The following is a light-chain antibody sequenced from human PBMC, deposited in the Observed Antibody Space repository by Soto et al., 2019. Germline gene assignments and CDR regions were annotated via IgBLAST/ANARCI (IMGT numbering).Light chain of an antibody. Sequence: DIQMTQSPSSLSASVGDRVSITCRASQSISTYLNWYQQKPGKVPRLLIYAASSLQSGVPSRFSGSGSGTDFTLTISSLQPDDFATYYCQHYNSYSEAFGQGTKVELK. J-gene: IGKJ1*01. CDR2: AAS. V-gene: IGKV1-39*01. CDR3: QHYNSYSEA. CDR1: QSISTY.